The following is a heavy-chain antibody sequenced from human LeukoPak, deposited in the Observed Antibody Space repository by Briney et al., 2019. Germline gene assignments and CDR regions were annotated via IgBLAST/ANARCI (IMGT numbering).Heavy chain of an antibody. J-gene: IGHJ4*02. CDR2: LCYSGST. CDR3: ARGDGYNLH. V-gene: IGHV4-59*01. CDR1: GGSIRGYC. D-gene: IGHD5-24*01. Sequence: SETLSLTCTVSGGSIRGYCWSWMRPPPPKGLEWIGYLCYSGSTRYNPSLKSRVIISVDSSKNQFSLKLSSLTAADTAVYYCARGDGYNLHWGQGTLVTVSS.